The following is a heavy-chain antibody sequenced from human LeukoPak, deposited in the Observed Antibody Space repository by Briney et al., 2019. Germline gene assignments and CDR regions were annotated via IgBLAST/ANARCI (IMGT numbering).Heavy chain of an antibody. CDR3: ARVVRGAVTFNRFDP. Sequence: SETLSLTCTVSGDSTNNYYWSWLRQTPGEGLEWIGFVAYSGNSNYNPSLESRVTISIDTSKNQFSLKLNSVTAADTAMYYCARVVRGAVTFNRFDPWGQGTLVTVSS. V-gene: IGHV4-59*01. CDR2: VAYSGNS. CDR1: GDSTNNYY. D-gene: IGHD3-10*02. J-gene: IGHJ5*02.